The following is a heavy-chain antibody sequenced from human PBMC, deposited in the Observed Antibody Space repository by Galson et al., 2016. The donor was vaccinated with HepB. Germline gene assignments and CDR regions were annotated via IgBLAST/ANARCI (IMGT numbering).Heavy chain of an antibody. D-gene: IGHD3-3*01. J-gene: IGHJ4*02. V-gene: IGHV3-23*01. Sequence: SLRLSCAASGFTFSSYGMSWVRQAPGKGLEWVSAITDRGDGATYADSVKGRFTLSRDNSKNTLYLQMTSLRAEDTAMYYCAKPYDFWSGPYLPYDYWGQGTLVTVSS. CDR1: GFTFSSYG. CDR3: AKPYDFWSGPYLPYDY. CDR2: ITDRGDGA.